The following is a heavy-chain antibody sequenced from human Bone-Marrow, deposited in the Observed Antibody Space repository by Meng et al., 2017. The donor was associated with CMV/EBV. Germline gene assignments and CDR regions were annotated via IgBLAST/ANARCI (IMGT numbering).Heavy chain of an antibody. CDR2: ISYDGSNK. D-gene: IGHD3-3*01. V-gene: IGHV3-30*04. CDR3: ARGGNFLAWCRDV. J-gene: IGHJ6*02. Sequence: GGSLRLSCAASGFTFSSYAMYWVRQAPGKGLEWVAVISYDGSNKYYADSVKGRFTISRDNSKNTLYLQMNSLSAEDTAVYYCARGGNFLAWCRDVWGQGTTVTVSS. CDR1: GFTFSSYA.